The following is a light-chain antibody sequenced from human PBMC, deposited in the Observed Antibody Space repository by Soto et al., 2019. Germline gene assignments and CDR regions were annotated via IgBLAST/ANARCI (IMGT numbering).Light chain of an antibody. V-gene: IGKV3-20*01. CDR2: GAS. CDR3: QQYHTSPLT. CDR1: QSVSSSY. Sequence: VMTQSPATLSVSPGERATFSCRVSQSVSSSYIAWYQQKRGQAPRRLIYGASIRATGIPDRFSGSGSGTDFTLTISRLEPEDFALYYCQQYHTSPLTFGQGTKV. J-gene: IGKJ1*01.